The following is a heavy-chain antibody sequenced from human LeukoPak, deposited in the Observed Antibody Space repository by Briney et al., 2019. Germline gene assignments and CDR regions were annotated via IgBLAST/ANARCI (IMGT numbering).Heavy chain of an antibody. D-gene: IGHD1-26*01. CDR3: ATGGSGSYYTY. J-gene: IGHJ4*02. V-gene: IGHV3-23*01. CDR2: ISGGGGST. CDR1: GFTVSYTY. Sequence: PGGSLRLSCAASGFTVSYTYMNWVRQAPGKGLEWVSTISGGGGSTYYADSVKGRFTISRDNSINTLYLQMNSLRAEDTAVYYCATGGSGSYYTYWGQGTLVTVSS.